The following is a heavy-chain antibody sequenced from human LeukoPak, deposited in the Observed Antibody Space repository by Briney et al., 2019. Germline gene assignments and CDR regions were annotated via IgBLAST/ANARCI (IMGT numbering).Heavy chain of an antibody. Sequence: ASVKVSCKTSEYTFTRYYMQWVRQAPGHGLEWMGIINPISGATDYAQKFQGRVTMTRDTSTSTVYMELSSLRSEDTAMYYCARLPYRDGVAQDYWGQGTLVTVSS. CDR1: EYTFTRYY. J-gene: IGHJ4*02. V-gene: IGHV1-46*01. D-gene: IGHD3-16*02. CDR2: INPISGAT. CDR3: ARLPYRDGVAQDY.